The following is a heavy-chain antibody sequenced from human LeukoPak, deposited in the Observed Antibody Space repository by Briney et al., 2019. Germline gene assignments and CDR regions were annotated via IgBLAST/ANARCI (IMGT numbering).Heavy chain of an antibody. D-gene: IGHD2-2*01. CDR3: ARSLGYCSSTSCYNNWFDP. J-gene: IGHJ5*02. V-gene: IGHV5-51*01. Sequence: GESLKISCKGSGYRFTSYWIGWVRQMPGKGLEWMGIIYPGDSDTRYSPSFQGQVTISADKSISTAYLQCSSLKASDTAMYYCARSLGYCSSTSCYNNWFDPWGQGTLVTVSS. CDR2: IYPGDSDT. CDR1: GYRFTSYW.